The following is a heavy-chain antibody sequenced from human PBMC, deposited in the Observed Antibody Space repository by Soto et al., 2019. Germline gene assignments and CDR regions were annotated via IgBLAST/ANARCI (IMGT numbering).Heavy chain of an antibody. J-gene: IGHJ4*02. CDR1: GGTFSTYT. CDR2: IIPILGIA. Sequence: QVQLVQSGAEVTTPGSSVKVSCKASGGTFSTYTISWVRQAPGQGLEWMGRIIPILGIANYAQKFQGRVTITADNSTSTAYMELSSMRSEDTAVYYCASRSTVVVAATEAFDYWGQGTLVTVSS. V-gene: IGHV1-69*02. D-gene: IGHD2-15*01. CDR3: ASRSTVVVAATEAFDY.